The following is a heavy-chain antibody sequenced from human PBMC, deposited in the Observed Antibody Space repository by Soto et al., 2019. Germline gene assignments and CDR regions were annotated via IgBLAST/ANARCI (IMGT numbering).Heavy chain of an antibody. CDR3: ARDYYDFWSGYWINWFDP. V-gene: IGHV3-33*01. Sequence: GGSLRLSCAASGFTFGSYGMHWVRQAPGKGLEWVAVIWYDGSNKYYADSVKGRFTISRDNSKNTLYLQMNSLRAEDTAVYYCARDYYDFWSGYWINWFDPWGQGTLVTVSS. CDR2: IWYDGSNK. J-gene: IGHJ5*02. CDR1: GFTFGSYG. D-gene: IGHD3-3*01.